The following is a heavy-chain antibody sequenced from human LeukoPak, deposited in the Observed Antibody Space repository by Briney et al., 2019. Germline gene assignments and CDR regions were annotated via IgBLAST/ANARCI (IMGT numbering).Heavy chain of an antibody. D-gene: IGHD1-26*01. V-gene: IGHV3-23*01. J-gene: IGHJ4*02. CDR3: AKDAGSYSILYYFDD. Sequence: GGSLRLSCAASGFTFSSYAMSWVRQAPGKGLEWVSGISFSGGSTYYADSVKGRFTISRDNSKYTLYLQMNSLRAEDTAVYYCAKDAGSYSILYYFDDWGQGTLVTVSS. CDR1: GFTFSSYA. CDR2: ISFSGGST.